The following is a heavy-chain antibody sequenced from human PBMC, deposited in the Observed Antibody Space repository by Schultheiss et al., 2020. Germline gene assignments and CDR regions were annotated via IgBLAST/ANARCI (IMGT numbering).Heavy chain of an antibody. CDR3: AKDSSGYYSYYFDY. Sequence: SLKISCAASGFTFSSYAMHWVRQAPGKGLEWVAVISYDGSNKYYADSVKGRFTISRDNSKNTLYLQMNSLRAEDTAVYYCAKDSSGYYSYYFDYWGQG. D-gene: IGHD3-22*01. CDR2: ISYDGSNK. CDR1: GFTFSSYA. V-gene: IGHV3-30*04. J-gene: IGHJ4*02.